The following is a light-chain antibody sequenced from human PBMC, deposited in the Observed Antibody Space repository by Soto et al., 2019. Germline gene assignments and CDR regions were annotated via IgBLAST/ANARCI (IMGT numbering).Light chain of an antibody. CDR1: HSVNSH. J-gene: IGKJ5*01. CDR2: GAS. Sequence: MMMTQSPSTLSVSPLERVTLSCRTSHSVNSHVAWYQQKPGQAPRLLLYGASTRATGIPVRFSGSGFGTEFTLTISSLQSEDFAVYYCQQYKNWPLFGQGTRLEIK. CDR3: QQYKNWPL. V-gene: IGKV3-15*01.